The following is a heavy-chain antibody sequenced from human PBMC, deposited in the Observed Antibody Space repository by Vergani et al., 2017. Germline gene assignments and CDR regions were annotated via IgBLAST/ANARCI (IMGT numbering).Heavy chain of an antibody. CDR2: IDPSDSYT. CDR1: GYSFTSYW. CDR3: ARLTPNYYDSSGRAFDI. V-gene: IGHV5-10-1*03. D-gene: IGHD3-22*01. J-gene: IGHJ3*02. Sequence: EVQLVQSGAEVKKPGESLRISCKGSGYSFTSYWISWVRQMPGKGLEWMGRIDPSDSYTNYSPSFQGHVTISADKSISTAYLQWSSLKASDTAMYYCARLTPNYYDSSGRAFDIWGQGTMVTVSS.